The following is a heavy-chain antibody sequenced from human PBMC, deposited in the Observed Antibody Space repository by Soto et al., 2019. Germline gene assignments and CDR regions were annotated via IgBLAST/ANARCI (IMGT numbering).Heavy chain of an antibody. CDR2: INPNSGST. CDR1: GYTFTTYY. J-gene: IGHJ4*02. D-gene: IGHD6-19*01. Sequence: QVQLVQSGAEVKKPGASVKVSCKASGYTFTTYYIHWVRQAPGQGLERMGIINPNSGSTSSAQKFQGRVTMTRDTSTSTVYMELSSLRSEDTAVYYCSRAPFARGSGWYDYWGQGTLVTVSS. CDR3: SRAPFARGSGWYDY. V-gene: IGHV1-46*03.